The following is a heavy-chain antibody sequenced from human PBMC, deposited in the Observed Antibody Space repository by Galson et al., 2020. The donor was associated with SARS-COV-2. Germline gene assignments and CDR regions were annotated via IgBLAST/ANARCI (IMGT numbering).Heavy chain of an antibody. V-gene: IGHV1-8*01. Sequence: ASVKVSCKASGYAFTNYDINCVRQATGEGLEWMGWMNPKSGNTGYVQKFQGRVTMTRDTSTSTAYMELSSLRSEDTAVYYCAGVWERGFSYGNWFDPWGQGTLVTVSS. CDR2: MNPKSGNT. J-gene: IGHJ5*02. CDR3: AGVWERGFSYGNWFDP. CDR1: GYAFTNYD. D-gene: IGHD5-18*01.